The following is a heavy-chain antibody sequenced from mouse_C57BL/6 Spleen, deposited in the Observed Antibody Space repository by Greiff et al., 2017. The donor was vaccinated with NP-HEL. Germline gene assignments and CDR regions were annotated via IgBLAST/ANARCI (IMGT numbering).Heavy chain of an antibody. D-gene: IGHD1-1*01. CDR2: ISSGSSTL. CDR3: ARGVYYYGSDHFDY. CDR1: GFTFSDYG. J-gene: IGHJ2*01. V-gene: IGHV5-17*01. Sequence: EVKVVESGGGLVKPGGSLKLSCAASGFTFSDYGMHWVRQAPEKGLAWVAYISSGSSTLYYADTVKGRFTISRDNAKNTLFLQMTRLRSEDTAMYYCARGVYYYGSDHFDYWGQGTTLSVSS.